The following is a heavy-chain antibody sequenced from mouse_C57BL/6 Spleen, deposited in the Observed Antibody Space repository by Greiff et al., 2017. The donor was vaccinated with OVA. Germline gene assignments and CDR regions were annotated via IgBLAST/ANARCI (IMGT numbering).Heavy chain of an antibody. D-gene: IGHD1-1*01. J-gene: IGHJ1*03. V-gene: IGHV5-17*01. CDR2: ISSGSSTI. CDR3: ARGEITTVVGYFDV. CDR1: GFTFSDYG. Sequence: EVQRVESGGGLVKPGGSLKLSCAASGFTFSDYGMHWVRQAPEKGLEWVAYISSGSSTIYYADTVKGRFTISRDNAKNTLFLQMTSLRSEDTAMYYCARGEITTVVGYFDVWGTGTTVTVSS.